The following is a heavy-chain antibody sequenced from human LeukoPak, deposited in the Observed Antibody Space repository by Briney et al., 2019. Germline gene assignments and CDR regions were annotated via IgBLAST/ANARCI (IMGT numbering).Heavy chain of an antibody. CDR2: ITTSSTTK. Sequence: GGPLRLSCAASGFAFNTYSMNWVRQAPGKGLQWVSSITTSSTTKYYADSVKGRFTISRDNAKNSLYLQMDSLRDEDTAVYYCVRDAAYSAFNMWGQGTMVTVSS. D-gene: IGHD4-11*01. CDR1: GFAFNTYS. J-gene: IGHJ3*02. CDR3: VRDAAYSAFNM. V-gene: IGHV3-48*02.